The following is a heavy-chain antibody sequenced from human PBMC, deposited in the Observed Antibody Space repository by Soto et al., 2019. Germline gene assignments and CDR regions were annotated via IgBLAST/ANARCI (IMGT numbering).Heavy chain of an antibody. V-gene: IGHV1-18*01. CDR2: ISAYNGNT. CDR1: GYTFTSYG. D-gene: IGHD3-3*01. CDR3: ASGGGKVRFLEWNGYYCYYMDV. Sequence: ASVKVSCKASGYTFTSYGISWVRQAPGQGLEWMGWISAYNGNTNYAQKLQGRVTMTTDTSTSTAYMELRSLRSDDTAVYYCASGGGKVRFLEWNGYYCYYMDVWGKGTTVTVSS. J-gene: IGHJ6*03.